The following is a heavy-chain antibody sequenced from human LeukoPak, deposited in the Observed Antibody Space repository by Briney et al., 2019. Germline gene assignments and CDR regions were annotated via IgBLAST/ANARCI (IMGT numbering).Heavy chain of an antibody. Sequence: PGGSLRLSCAASGFTFSDYYMSWIRQAPGKGLEWVSYISSSGSTIYYADSVKGRFTISRDNAKNSLYLQMNSLRAEDTAVYYCARDRGSSSIEDWFDPWGQGTLVTVSS. D-gene: IGHD6-13*01. CDR2: ISSSGSTI. CDR3: ARDRGSSSIEDWFDP. V-gene: IGHV3-11*04. CDR1: GFTFSDYY. J-gene: IGHJ5*02.